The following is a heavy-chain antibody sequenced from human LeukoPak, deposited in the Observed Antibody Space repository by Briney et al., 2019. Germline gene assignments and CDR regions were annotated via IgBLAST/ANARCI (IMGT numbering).Heavy chain of an antibody. CDR2: IYHSGST. V-gene: IGHV4-4*02. J-gene: IGHJ6*02. Sequence: SETLSLTCADSGGSISSSNWWSWVRQPPGKGLEWIGEIYHSGSTNYNPSLKSRVTISVDKSKNQFSLKLSSVTAADTAVYYCARDSSSWIYYYYYGMDVWGQGTTVTVSS. CDR3: ARDSSSWIYYYYYGMDV. D-gene: IGHD6-13*01. CDR1: GGSISSSNW.